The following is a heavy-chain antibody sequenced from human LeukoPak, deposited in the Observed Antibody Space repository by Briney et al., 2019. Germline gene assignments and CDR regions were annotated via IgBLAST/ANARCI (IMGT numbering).Heavy chain of an antibody. CDR3: ARDIRNYDYVWGSYRLGWFDP. CDR1: GGSISSYY. V-gene: IGHV4-4*07. CDR2: IYTSGST. D-gene: IGHD3-16*02. Sequence: SETLSLTCTVSGGSISSYYWSWIRQPAGKGLEWIGRIYTSGSTNYNPSLKSRVTMSVDTSKNQFSLKLSSVTAADTAVYYYARDIRNYDYVWGSYRLGWFDPWGQGTLVTVSS. J-gene: IGHJ5*02.